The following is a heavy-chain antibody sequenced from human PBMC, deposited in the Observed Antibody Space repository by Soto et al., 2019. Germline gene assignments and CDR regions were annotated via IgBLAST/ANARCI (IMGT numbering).Heavy chain of an antibody. CDR3: ARRGYSGYEIDY. J-gene: IGHJ4*02. CDR2: ISSNGGST. Sequence: EVQLVEAGGGLVQPGGSRRLSCAASGFTFSSYAMHWVRQAPGKGLEYVSDISSNGGSTYYANSVKGRFTISRDNSKNTLYLQMGSLRAEDMAVYYCARRGYSGYEIDYWGQGTLVTVSS. CDR1: GFTFSSYA. D-gene: IGHD5-12*01. V-gene: IGHV3-64*01.